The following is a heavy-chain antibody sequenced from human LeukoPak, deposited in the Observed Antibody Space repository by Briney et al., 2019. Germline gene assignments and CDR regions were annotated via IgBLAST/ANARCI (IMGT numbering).Heavy chain of an antibody. Sequence: GGSPRLSCAPSGFTFSSYWMSWVRQAPGKGLEWVANIKQDGSEKYYVDSVKGRFTISRDNANNSLYLQMNSLRAEDTAVYYCARLRYCDNGGQGTLVTVSS. CDR1: GFTFSSYW. V-gene: IGHV3-7*01. J-gene: IGHJ4*02. D-gene: IGHD3-9*01. CDR3: ARLRYCDN. CDR2: IKQDGSEK.